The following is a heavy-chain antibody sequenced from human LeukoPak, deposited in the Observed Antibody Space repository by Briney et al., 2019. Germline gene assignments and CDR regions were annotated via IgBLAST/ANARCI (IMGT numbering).Heavy chain of an antibody. Sequence: DPSETLSLTCTVSRGSISSYYWSWIRQPPGEGLEWIGYIYYSGSTNYNPSLKSRVTISVDTSKSQFSLKLASVTAADTAVYYCARGGSSSSLNHFDYWGQGTLVTVSS. CDR1: RGSISSYY. CDR3: ARGGSSSSLNHFDY. D-gene: IGHD6-13*01. CDR2: IYYSGST. J-gene: IGHJ4*02. V-gene: IGHV4-59*01.